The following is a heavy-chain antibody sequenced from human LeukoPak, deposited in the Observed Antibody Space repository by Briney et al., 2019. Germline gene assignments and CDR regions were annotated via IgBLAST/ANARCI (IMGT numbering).Heavy chain of an antibody. J-gene: IGHJ4*02. V-gene: IGHV4-39*01. Sequence: PSETLSLTCTVSGGSISSSNYYWGWLRQPPGKGLEWVGSIYYSGSTYYNPSLKSRVTISVDTSKNQFSLKLSSVTAADTAVYYCVRQLVVVVPAEFDYWGQGTLVTVSS. CDR2: IYYSGST. D-gene: IGHD2-2*01. CDR3: VRQLVVVVPAEFDY. CDR1: GGSISSSNYY.